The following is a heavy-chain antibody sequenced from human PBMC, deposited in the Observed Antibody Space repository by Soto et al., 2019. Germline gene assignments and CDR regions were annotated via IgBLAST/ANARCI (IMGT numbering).Heavy chain of an antibody. CDR3: ARGGGGYCSGGSCYYDY. CDR1: GGTFSSYT. D-gene: IGHD2-15*01. CDR2: IIPILGVA. V-gene: IGHV1-69*02. Sequence: QVQLVQSGAEVKKPGSSVKVSCKASGGTFSSYTISWVRQAPGQGLEWMGRIIPILGVANYAQKFQGRVTSTASKATSTAYRELSSLRAEDTAVYYCARGGGGYCSGGSCYYDYWGQGTLVTVSS. J-gene: IGHJ4*02.